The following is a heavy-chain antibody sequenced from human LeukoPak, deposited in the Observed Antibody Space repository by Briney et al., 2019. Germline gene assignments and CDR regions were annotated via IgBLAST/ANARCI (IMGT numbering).Heavy chain of an antibody. CDR2: INLTSGGT. V-gene: IGHV1-2*02. CDR3: ARDDSSSTGSCYYYYMDV. D-gene: IGHD2-2*01. CDR1: GYTFTGYY. Sequence: GAAVKVSCKASGYTFTGYYMHWVRQAPGQGLEWMGWINLTSGGTNYAQEFQGRVTMTRDTSISTAYMELSRLRSDDTAVYYCARDDSSSTGSCYYYYMDVWGKGTTVTVSS. J-gene: IGHJ6*03.